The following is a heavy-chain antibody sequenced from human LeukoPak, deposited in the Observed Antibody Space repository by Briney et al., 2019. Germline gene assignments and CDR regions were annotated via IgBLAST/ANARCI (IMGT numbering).Heavy chain of an antibody. CDR2: IYYSGST. V-gene: IGHV4-59*01. CDR1: GGSISSYY. J-gene: IGHJ5*02. D-gene: IGHD3-22*01. CDR3: ARDFRSDSSGYYPPWFDP. Sequence: PSETLSLTCTVSGGSISSYYWSWIRQPPGKGLEWIGYIYYSGSTNYNSSLKSRVTISVDTSKNQFSLKLSSVTAADTAVYYCARDFRSDSSGYYPPWFDPWGQGTLVTVSS.